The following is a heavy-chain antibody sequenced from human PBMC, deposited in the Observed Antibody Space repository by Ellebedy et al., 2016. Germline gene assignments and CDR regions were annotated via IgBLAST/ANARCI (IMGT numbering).Heavy chain of an antibody. V-gene: IGHV1-18*01. Sequence: ASVKVSCKASGYTFTSYGISWVRQAPGQGLEWMGWISAYNGNTNYAQKLQGRVTMTTDTSTSTAYMELRSLRSEDTAVYYCATGRVWELRYWYFDLWGRGTLVTVSS. CDR3: ATGRVWELRYWYFDL. CDR2: ISAYNGNT. J-gene: IGHJ2*01. CDR1: GYTFTSYG. D-gene: IGHD1-26*01.